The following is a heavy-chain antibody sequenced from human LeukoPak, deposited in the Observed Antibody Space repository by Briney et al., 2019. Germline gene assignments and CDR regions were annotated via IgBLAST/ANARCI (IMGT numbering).Heavy chain of an antibody. Sequence: GGSLRLSCVVSGFTVSRDYMSWVRQAPGKGLEWVAVIYSSGTTYYADSVKGRFSISRDNSKNTASLQMNSLRVDDTAVYFCARFMGASGFDYWGQGALVTVSS. CDR3: ARFMGASGFDY. D-gene: IGHD1-26*01. CDR2: IYSSGTT. J-gene: IGHJ4*02. V-gene: IGHV3-66*01. CDR1: GFTVSRDY.